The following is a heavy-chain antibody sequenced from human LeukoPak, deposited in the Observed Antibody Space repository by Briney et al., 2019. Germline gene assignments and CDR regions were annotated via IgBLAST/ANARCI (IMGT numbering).Heavy chain of an antibody. CDR3: AKVRDPGIAAAGEDYGMDV. CDR1: GGSISSYY. CDR2: IYTSGST. Sequence: SETLSLTCTVSGGSISSYYWSWIRQPAGKGLEWIGRIYTSGSTNYNPSLKSRVTMSVDTSKNQFSLKLSSVTAADTAVYYCAKVRDPGIAAAGEDYGMDVWGQGTTVTVSS. D-gene: IGHD6-13*01. J-gene: IGHJ6*02. V-gene: IGHV4-4*07.